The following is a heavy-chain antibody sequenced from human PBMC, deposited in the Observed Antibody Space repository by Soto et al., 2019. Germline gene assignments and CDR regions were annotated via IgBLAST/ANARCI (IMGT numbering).Heavy chain of an antibody. D-gene: IGHD2-2*01. J-gene: IGHJ4*02. CDR2: IYSGGST. CDR3: ARVKGDCSSTSCFYFDS. CDR1: GFTVSSNY. V-gene: IGHV3-66*01. Sequence: PGGSLRLSCAASGFTVSSNYMSWVRQAPGKGLEWVSVIYSGGSTYYADSVKGRFTISRDNSKNTLYLQMNSLRAEDTAVYYCARVKGDCSSTSCFYFDSWGQGTMVTVSS.